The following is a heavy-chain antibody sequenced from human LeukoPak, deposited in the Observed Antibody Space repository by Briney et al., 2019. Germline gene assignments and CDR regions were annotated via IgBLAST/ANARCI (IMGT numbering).Heavy chain of an antibody. CDR1: GGSISSGDYY. D-gene: IGHD3-9*01. CDR3: ARDRRQGYFDWSHIQGGWFDP. Sequence: SQTLSLTCTVSGGSISSGDYYWSWIRQPPGKGLEWIGYIYYSGSTYYNPSLKSRVTISVDTSKNQFSLKLSSVTAADTAVYYCARDRRQGYFDWSHIQGGWFDPWGQGTLVTVSS. J-gene: IGHJ5*02. V-gene: IGHV4-30-4*01. CDR2: IYYSGST.